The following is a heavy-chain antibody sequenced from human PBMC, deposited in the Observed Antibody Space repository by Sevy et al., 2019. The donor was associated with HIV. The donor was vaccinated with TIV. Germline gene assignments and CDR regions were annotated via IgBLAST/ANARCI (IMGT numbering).Heavy chain of an antibody. CDR1: GXXFSRYG. D-gene: IGHD3-16*01. Sequence: GGSLRLSCAASGXXFSRYGMHWVRQAPGKGLEWVAFIRYDGSTKYYTESVKGLFTISRDNSKNTLYLQMNSLRTEDTAVYYCAKGPSPMITFGGVADXXXQGTLVTVSS. CDR3: AKGPSPMITFGGVADX. CDR2: IRYDGSTK. J-gene: IGHJ4*02. V-gene: IGHV3-30*02.